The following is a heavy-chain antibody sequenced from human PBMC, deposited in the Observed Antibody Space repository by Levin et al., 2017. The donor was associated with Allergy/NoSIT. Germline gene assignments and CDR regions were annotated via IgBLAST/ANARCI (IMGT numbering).Heavy chain of an antibody. CDR3: AKERGSGSYYDY. CDR2: ISSTRDTT. V-gene: IGHV3-23*01. J-gene: IGHJ4*02. Sequence: GGSRRLSCTSSGFPFSSYAMSWVRQAPGKGLEWVSGISSTRDTTYYADSVKGRFTISRDISKNTLYLQMNSLRAEDTAVYYCAKERGSGSYYDYWGQGTLVTVSS. CDR1: GFPFSSYA. D-gene: IGHD1-26*01.